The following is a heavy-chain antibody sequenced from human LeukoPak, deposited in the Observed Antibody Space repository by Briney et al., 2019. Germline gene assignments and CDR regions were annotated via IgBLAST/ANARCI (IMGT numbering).Heavy chain of an antibody. CDR2: IYYSGST. J-gene: IGHJ6*02. V-gene: IGHV4-59*01. D-gene: IGHD6-13*01. CDR3: ARDSLYSSSSYYYYYGMDV. Sequence: SETLSLTCPVSGGSISSYYWSWIRQPPGKGLEWIGYIYYSGSTNYNPSLKSRVTISVDTSKNQFSLKLSSVTAADTAVYYCARDSLYSSSSYYYYYGMDVWGQGTTVTVSS. CDR1: GGSISSYY.